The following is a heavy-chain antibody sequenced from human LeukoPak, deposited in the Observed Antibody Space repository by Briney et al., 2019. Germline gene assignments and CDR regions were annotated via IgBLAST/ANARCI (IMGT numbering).Heavy chain of an antibody. CDR1: GGTFSSYA. CDR3: ARAEGGYYDSSGYYFDY. D-gene: IGHD3-22*01. Sequence: SVKVSCKASGGTFSSYAISWVRQAPGQGLEWMGGIIPIFGTANYAQKFQGRVTITTDESTSTAYMELSSLRSEDTAVYYCARAEGGYYDSSGYYFDYWGQGTLVTVSS. V-gene: IGHV1-69*05. J-gene: IGHJ4*02. CDR2: IIPIFGTA.